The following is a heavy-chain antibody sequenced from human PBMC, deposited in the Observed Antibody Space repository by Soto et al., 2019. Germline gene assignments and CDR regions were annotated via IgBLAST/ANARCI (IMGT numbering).Heavy chain of an antibody. CDR1: GYTFTSYD. CDR3: ARGRRCSGGSCYSYYYYMDV. CDR2: MNPNSGYT. J-gene: IGHJ6*03. V-gene: IGHV1-8*01. D-gene: IGHD2-15*01. Sequence: ASVKVSCKASGYTFTSYDINWVRQATGQGLEWMGRMNPNSGYTGYAQKFQGRVTMTRNTSISTAYMELSSLRSEDTVVYYCARGRRCSGGSCYSYYYYMDVWGKGTTVTVSS.